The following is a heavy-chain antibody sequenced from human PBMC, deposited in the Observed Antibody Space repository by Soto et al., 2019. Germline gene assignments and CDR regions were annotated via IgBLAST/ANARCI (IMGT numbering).Heavy chain of an antibody. V-gene: IGHV3-23*01. CDR3: AKRGYCSGGSCYAIYYFDY. CDR1: GFTFSSYA. Sequence: PGGSLRLSCAASGFTFSSYAMSWVRQAPGKGLEWVSAISGSGGSTYYADSVKGRFTISRDNSKNTLYLQMNSLRAEDTAVYYCAKRGYCSGGSCYAIYYFDYWGQGTLVTVSS. CDR2: ISGSGGST. D-gene: IGHD2-15*01. J-gene: IGHJ4*02.